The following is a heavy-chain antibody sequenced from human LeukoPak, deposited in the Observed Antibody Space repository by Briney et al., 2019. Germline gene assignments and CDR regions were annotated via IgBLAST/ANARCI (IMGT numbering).Heavy chain of an antibody. CDR3: AREYYYDSSGYPYAFDI. CDR1: GFTFSNYA. V-gene: IGHV3-30-3*01. CDR2: ISYDGGNK. J-gene: IGHJ3*02. D-gene: IGHD3-22*01. Sequence: GGSLRLSCAASGFTFSNYAMHWVRQTPGKGLEWVAVISYDGGNKYYADSVKGRFTISRDNSKNTLYLQMNSLRAEDTAVYYCAREYYYDSSGYPYAFDIWGQGTMVTVSS.